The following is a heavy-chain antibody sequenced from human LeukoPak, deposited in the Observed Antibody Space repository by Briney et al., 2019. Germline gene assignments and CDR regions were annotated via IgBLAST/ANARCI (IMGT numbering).Heavy chain of an antibody. Sequence: SETLSLTCTISGGSISTHYWTWIRQPPGKGLEWIGYVLYSGITNYNPSLRSRITLSVDTSQNQFSLSLRSVTAADTAVYYCARDLTTVTKGFDIWGQGTMVTVSS. J-gene: IGHJ3*02. CDR3: ARDLTTVTKGFDI. V-gene: IGHV4-59*11. CDR1: GGSISTHY. D-gene: IGHD4-17*01. CDR2: VLYSGIT.